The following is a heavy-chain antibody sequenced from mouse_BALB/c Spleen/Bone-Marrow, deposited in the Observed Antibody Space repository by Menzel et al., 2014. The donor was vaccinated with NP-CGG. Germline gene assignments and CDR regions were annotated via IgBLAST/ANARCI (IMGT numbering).Heavy chain of an antibody. J-gene: IGHJ3*01. Sequence: EVQRVESGGGLVKSGGSLKLSCAASGFNFNSYGMSWVRQTPEKRLEWVATISGGGSYTFYPDSVKGRFTISRDNAKNNLYLQLSSLRSEDTALYYCARHAYYDQTEVSFVYWGQGTLVTVSA. CDR3: ARHAYYDQTEVSFVY. CDR2: ISGGGSYT. CDR1: GFNFNSYG. D-gene: IGHD2-4*01. V-gene: IGHV5-9-2*01.